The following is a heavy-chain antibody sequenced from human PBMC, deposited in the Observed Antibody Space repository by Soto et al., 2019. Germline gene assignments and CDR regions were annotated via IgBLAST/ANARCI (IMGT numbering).Heavy chain of an antibody. J-gene: IGHJ4*02. CDR3: TTDGYDSSGYYYNLGDY. V-gene: IGHV3-15*07. CDR1: GLTFSNAW. CDR2: IKSKTDGGTT. Sequence: PGGSLRLSCAAAGLTFSNAWMNWVRQAPGKGLEWVGRIKSKTDGGTTDYAAPVKGRFTISRDDSKNTLYLQMNSLKTEDTAVYYCTTDGYDSSGYYYNLGDYWGQGTLVTVSS. D-gene: IGHD3-22*01.